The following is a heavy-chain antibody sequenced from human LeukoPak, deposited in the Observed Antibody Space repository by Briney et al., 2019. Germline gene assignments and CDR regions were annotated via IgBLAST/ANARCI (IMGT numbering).Heavy chain of an antibody. CDR2: INAGNGNT. D-gene: IGHD3-3*01. V-gene: IGHV1-3*01. CDR1: GYTFTNHA. J-gene: IGHJ4*02. CDR3: ARGFWNRGTWGPYYFDY. Sequence: GASVKVSRKASGYTFTNHAMQWVRQAPGQRLEWMGWINAGNGNTKYSQNFQGRFIITRDTSAGTVYMGLSSLRSEDTAVYYCARGFWNRGTWGPYYFDYWGQGTLVTVSS.